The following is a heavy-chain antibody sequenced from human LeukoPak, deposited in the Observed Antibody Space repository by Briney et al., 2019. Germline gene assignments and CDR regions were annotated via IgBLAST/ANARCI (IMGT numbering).Heavy chain of an antibody. Sequence: SETLSLTCTVSGGSISSSSYYWGWIRQPPGKGLEWIGSIYYSGSTYYNPSLKSRVTISVDTSKIQISLKLNSVTAADTAVYYCARTEESGYNYGYFGYYYYMDVWGKGTTVTVSS. D-gene: IGHD5-18*01. CDR2: IYYSGST. CDR3: ARTEESGYNYGYFGYYYYMDV. V-gene: IGHV4-39*07. CDR1: GGSISSSSYY. J-gene: IGHJ6*03.